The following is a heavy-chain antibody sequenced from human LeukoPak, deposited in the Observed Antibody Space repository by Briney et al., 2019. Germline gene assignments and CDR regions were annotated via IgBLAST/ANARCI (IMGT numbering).Heavy chain of an antibody. CDR2: MNPNSGNT. J-gene: IGHJ4*02. D-gene: IGHD5-12*01. CDR3: ARRCSGYDEMDY. CDR1: GYTFTSYD. V-gene: IGHV1-8*01. Sequence: ASVKVSCKASGYTFTSYDINWVRQATGLGLEWMGWMNPNSGNTGYAQKFQGRVTMTRNTSISTAYMELSSLRSEDTAAYYCARRCSGYDEMDYWGQGTLVTVSS.